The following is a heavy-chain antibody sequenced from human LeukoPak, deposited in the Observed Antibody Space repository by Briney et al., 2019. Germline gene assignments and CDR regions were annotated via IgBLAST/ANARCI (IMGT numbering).Heavy chain of an antibody. D-gene: IGHD3-10*01. CDR2: IYYSGST. J-gene: IGHJ4*02. Sequence: SETLSLTCTVSGGSISSYYWSWIRQPPGKGLEWIGYIYYSGSTNFNPSLKSRVTISVDTSKNQFSLKLSSVTAADTAVYYCARGKSRYYYGSGHPERYFDYWGQGTLVTVSS. V-gene: IGHV4-59*01. CDR1: GGSISSYY. CDR3: ARGKSRYYYGSGHPERYFDY.